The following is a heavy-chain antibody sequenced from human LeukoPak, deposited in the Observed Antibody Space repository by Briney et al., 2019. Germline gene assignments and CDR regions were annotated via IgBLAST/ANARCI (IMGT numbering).Heavy chain of an antibody. J-gene: IGHJ6*02. CDR3: ARDEEGMDV. Sequence: PGRSLRLSCAASGFTFSSYGMHWVRQAPGKGLEWVAVIWYDGSNKYYADSVKGRFTISRDNSKNTLYLQMNSLRAEDTAVYYCARDEEGMDVWGQGTTVTVSS. V-gene: IGHV3-33*01. CDR1: GFTFSSYG. CDR2: IWYDGSNK.